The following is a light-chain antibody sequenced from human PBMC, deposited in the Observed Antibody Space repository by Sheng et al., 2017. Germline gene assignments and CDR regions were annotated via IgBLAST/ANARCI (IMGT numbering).Light chain of an antibody. CDR2: DVT. CDR3: SSFAASNIWV. CDR1: NSDVGAYDD. V-gene: IGLV2-8*01. J-gene: IGLJ3*02. Sequence: QSALTQPPSASGSPGQSVTISCTGTNSDVGAYDDVSWYQQHPGKAPKLIIYDVTKRPSGVPDRFSGSKSGNTASLTVSGLQAEDEADYYCSSFAASNIWVFGGGTKLTVL.